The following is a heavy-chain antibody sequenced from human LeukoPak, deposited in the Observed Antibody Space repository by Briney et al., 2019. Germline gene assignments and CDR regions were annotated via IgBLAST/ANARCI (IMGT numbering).Heavy chain of an antibody. CDR3: ASSATNNWLDY. CDR2: IYYRGST. V-gene: IGHV4-59*01. Sequence: KPSETLSLTCTVSGGSISTYYWSWIRQPPGKGLELIGYIYYRGSTNYNPSLKSRVTISVDTSKNQFSLKLTSVTAADTAVYYCASSATNNWLDYWGQGTLVTVSS. J-gene: IGHJ5*01. D-gene: IGHD6-25*01. CDR1: GGSISTYY.